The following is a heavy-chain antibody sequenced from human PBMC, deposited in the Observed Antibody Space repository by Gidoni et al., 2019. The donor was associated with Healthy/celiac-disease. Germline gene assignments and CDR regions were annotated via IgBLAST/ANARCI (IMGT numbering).Heavy chain of an antibody. CDR2: TSYRSKRYN. V-gene: IGHV6-1*01. CDR3: ARKSSGAFDI. J-gene: IGHJ3*02. D-gene: IGHD3-10*01. Sequence: QVQLQQSGPVLAKPSQPLSLTCAISGDSVSSHRVAWNGIRQSPSRGLEGLGRTSYRSKRYNDYALSVKSRITINPDTSKNQFSLQLNSVTPEDTAVYYCARKSSGAFDIWGQGTMVTVSS. CDR1: GDSVSSHRVA.